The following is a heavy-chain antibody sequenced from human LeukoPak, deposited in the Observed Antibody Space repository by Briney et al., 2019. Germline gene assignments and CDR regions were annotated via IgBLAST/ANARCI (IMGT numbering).Heavy chain of an antibody. CDR1: GGSFSGYY. CDR3: ARSAYSSGWHFDY. Sequence: PSETLSLTCAVYGGSFSGYYWSWIRQPPGKGLEWIGEINHSGSTNYNPSLKSRVTISVDTSKNQFSLKLSSVTAADTAVYYCARSAYSSGWHFDYWGQGTLVTVSS. J-gene: IGHJ4*02. V-gene: IGHV4-34*01. CDR2: INHSGST. D-gene: IGHD6-19*01.